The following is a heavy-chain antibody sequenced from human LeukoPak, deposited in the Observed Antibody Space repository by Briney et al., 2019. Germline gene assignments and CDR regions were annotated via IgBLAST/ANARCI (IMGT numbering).Heavy chain of an antibody. Sequence: GGSLRLSCAAPGFSFSSCAMEWVRQTPGKGLEWVSSISTSSSHIYYADSVRGRFTISRDDAKNSLYLQMNSLRPEDTAVYYCVRLGGSHYGKYYFHSWRQGTLVTVSP. CDR1: GFSFSSCA. CDR3: VRLGGSHYGKYYFHS. D-gene: IGHD1-26*01. CDR2: ISTSSSHI. V-gene: IGHV3-21*01. J-gene: IGHJ4*02.